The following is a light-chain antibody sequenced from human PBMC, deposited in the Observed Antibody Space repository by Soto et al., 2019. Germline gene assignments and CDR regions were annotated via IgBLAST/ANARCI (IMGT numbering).Light chain of an antibody. CDR3: QQRYSWPYT. Sequence: EIVLTQSPATLSLSPGERATLSCRASQSVSSSFAWYQQRPGQAPRLLIYDASTRATGIPARFSGSGSGTDFTLTISSLEPEDFGVYYCQQRYSWPYTFAQGTKLEIK. V-gene: IGKV3-11*01. CDR2: DAS. J-gene: IGKJ2*01. CDR1: QSVSSS.